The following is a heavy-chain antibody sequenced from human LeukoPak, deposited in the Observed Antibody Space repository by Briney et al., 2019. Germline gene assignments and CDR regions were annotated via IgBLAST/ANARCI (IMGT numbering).Heavy chain of an antibody. CDR1: GGSFSRYY. Sequence: SETLSLTCAVYGGSFSRYYGSWIRQPPGKGLKWIGEINHSGSTNYNPSLKSRVTISVDTSKNQFSLKLSSVTAADTAVYYCARQYSSSWYEDYWGQGTLVTVSS. D-gene: IGHD6-13*01. CDR3: ARQYSSSWYEDY. CDR2: INHSGST. J-gene: IGHJ4*02. V-gene: IGHV4-34*01.